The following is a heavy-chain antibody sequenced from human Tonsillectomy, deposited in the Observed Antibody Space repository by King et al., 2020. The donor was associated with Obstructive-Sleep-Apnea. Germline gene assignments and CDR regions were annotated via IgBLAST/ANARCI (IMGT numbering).Heavy chain of an antibody. J-gene: IGHJ4*02. CDR1: GFTFSSYS. Sequence: VQLVESGGGLVQPGGSLRLSCAASGFTFSSYSMNWVRQAPGKGLEWVSYISSSSSTIYYADSVKGRFTISRDNVKNSLYLQMNSLRAGDTAVYYCARDRGGYSYGYDYFDYWGQGTLVTVSS. CDR2: ISSSSSTI. V-gene: IGHV3-48*04. D-gene: IGHD5-18*01. CDR3: ARDRGGYSYGYDYFDY.